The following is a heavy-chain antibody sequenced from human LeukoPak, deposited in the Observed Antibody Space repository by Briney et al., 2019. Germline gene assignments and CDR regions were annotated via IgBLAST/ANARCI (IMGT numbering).Heavy chain of an antibody. CDR3: ARGSAVAGEDY. D-gene: IGHD6-19*01. J-gene: IGHJ4*02. CDR1: GGSFSGYY. V-gene: IGHV4-34*01. CDR2: INHSGST. Sequence: SETLSLTCAVHGGSFSGYYWSWIRQPPGKGLEWIGEINHSGSTNYNPSLKSRVTISVDTSKNQFSLKLSSVTAADTAVYYCARGSAVAGEDYWGQGTLVTVSS.